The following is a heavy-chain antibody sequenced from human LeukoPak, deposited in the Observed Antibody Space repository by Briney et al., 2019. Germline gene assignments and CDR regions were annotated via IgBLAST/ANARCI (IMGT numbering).Heavy chain of an antibody. CDR1: GFTFSNAW. CDR3: TAPRSITIFGGNYYYYMDV. J-gene: IGHJ6*03. D-gene: IGHD3-3*01. V-gene: IGHV3-15*01. Sequence: GGSLRLSCAASGFTFSNAWMSWVRQAPGKGLEWVGRIKSKTDGGTTDYAAPVKGRFTISRDDSKNTLYLQMNSLKTEDTAVYYCTAPRSITIFGGNYYYYMDVWGKGTTVTVSS. CDR2: IKSKTDGGTT.